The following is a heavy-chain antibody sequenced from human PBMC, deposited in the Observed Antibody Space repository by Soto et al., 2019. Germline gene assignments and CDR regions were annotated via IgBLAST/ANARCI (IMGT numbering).Heavy chain of an antibody. D-gene: IGHD3-22*01. CDR1: GFTFSSYA. J-gene: IGHJ6*02. CDR3: ARDRGFTMIVVVTYSYYGMDV. Sequence: GGSLRLSCAASGFTFSSYAMHWVRQAPGKGREWVAVISYDGSNKYYAHSVKGRFTISRDNSKNTLYLQMNSLRAEDTAVYYCARDRGFTMIVVVTYSYYGMDVWGQGTTVTVSS. V-gene: IGHV3-30-3*01. CDR2: ISYDGSNK.